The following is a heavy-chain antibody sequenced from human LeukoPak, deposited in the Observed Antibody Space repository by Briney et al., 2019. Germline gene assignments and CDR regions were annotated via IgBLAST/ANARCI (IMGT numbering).Heavy chain of an antibody. D-gene: IGHD6-19*01. CDR3: ARKSGWYAYYFDY. J-gene: IGHJ4*02. CDR1: GGSFSGYY. V-gene: IGHV4-34*01. CDR2: INHSGST. Sequence: PSETPSLTCAVYGGSFSGYYWSWIRQPPGKGLEWIGEINHSGSTNYNPSLKSRVTISVDTSKNQFSLKLSSVTAADTAVYYCARKSGWYAYYFDYWGQGTLVTVSS.